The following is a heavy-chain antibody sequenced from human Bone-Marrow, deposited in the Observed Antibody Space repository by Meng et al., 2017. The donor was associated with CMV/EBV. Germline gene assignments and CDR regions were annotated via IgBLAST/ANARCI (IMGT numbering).Heavy chain of an antibody. D-gene: IGHD6-19*01. CDR3: ARVVAVAGTNDY. CDR2: ISSSSSYT. CDR1: GFTCSDYY. V-gene: IGHV3-11*06. J-gene: IGHJ4*02. Sequence: CAASGFTCSDYYISWTREAPGKGLEWVSYISSSSSYTTYAASVKGRFTISRDNAKHSLYLQMNSLRAAATAVYSCARVVAVAGTNDYWGQGTLVTVSS.